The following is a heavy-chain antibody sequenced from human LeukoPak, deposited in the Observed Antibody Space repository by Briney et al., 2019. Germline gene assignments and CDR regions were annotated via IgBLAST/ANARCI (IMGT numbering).Heavy chain of an antibody. Sequence: PGRSLRLSCAASGFTFSSYGMHWVRQAPGKGLEWVAVISYDGSNKYYADSVKGRFTISRDNSKNTLYLQMNSLRAEDTAVYYCAKALQRYSSGWLPAYWGQGTLVTVSS. V-gene: IGHV3-30*18. CDR2: ISYDGSNK. CDR3: AKALQRYSSGWLPAY. CDR1: GFTFSSYG. J-gene: IGHJ4*02. D-gene: IGHD6-19*01.